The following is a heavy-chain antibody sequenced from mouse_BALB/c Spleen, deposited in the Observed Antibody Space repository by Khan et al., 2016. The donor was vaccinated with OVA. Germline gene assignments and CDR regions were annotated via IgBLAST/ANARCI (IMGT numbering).Heavy chain of an antibody. D-gene: IGHD2-1*01. CDR3: ARDDYGNFLYFDY. CDR2: INPGSGGT. Sequence: QVQLQQSGGEVIRPGTSVKVSCKASGYAFTHYFIEWVKQRPGQGLEWIGVINPGSGGTNYNEKFKGKATLTADKSSSTAYMQLSSLTSADSAVYFCARDDYGNFLYFDYWGQGTTLTVSS. V-gene: IGHV1-54*01. J-gene: IGHJ2*01. CDR1: GYAFTHYF.